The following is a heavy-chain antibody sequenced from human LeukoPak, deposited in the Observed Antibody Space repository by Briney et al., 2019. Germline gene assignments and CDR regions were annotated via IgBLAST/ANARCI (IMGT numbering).Heavy chain of an antibody. J-gene: IGHJ4*02. CDR1: GFTFSNYG. Sequence: GGSLRLSCAASGFTFSNYGMNWVRQAPGKGLEWVSGITANGGTTYYADSVKGRFTISRDNSQNTVYLQMNSLRAEDTAVYYCAKGPYNWNYGAFDYWGQGTLVTVSS. V-gene: IGHV3-23*01. CDR3: AKGPYNWNYGAFDY. CDR2: ITANGGTT. D-gene: IGHD1-7*01.